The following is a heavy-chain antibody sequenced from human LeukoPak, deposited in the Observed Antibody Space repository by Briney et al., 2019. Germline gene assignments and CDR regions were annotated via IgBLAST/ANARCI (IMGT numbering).Heavy chain of an antibody. CDR3: ARDRICYYYMDV. D-gene: IGHD4-17*01. V-gene: IGHV4-61*02. CDR1: GGSISSGSYY. Sequence: SETLSLTCTVSGGSISSGSYYWSWIRQPAGKGLEWIGRIYTSGSTNYNPSLKSRVTISVDTSKNQFSLKLSSVTAADTAVYYCARDRICYYYMDVWGKGTTVTVSS. J-gene: IGHJ6*03. CDR2: IYTSGST.